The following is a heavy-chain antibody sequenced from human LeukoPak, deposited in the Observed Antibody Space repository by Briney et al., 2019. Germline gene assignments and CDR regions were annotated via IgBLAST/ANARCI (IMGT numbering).Heavy chain of an antibody. CDR3: ARAERVNWFDP. D-gene: IGHD1-14*01. V-gene: IGHV1-69*04. CDR1: GGTFSSYA. CDR2: IIPILGIA. J-gene: IGHJ5*02. Sequence: SVKVSCKASGGTFSSYAISWVRQAPGQGLEWMGRIIPILGIANYAQKFQGRVTITADKSTSTAYMELSSLRSEDTAMYYCARAERVNWFDPWGQGTLVTVSS.